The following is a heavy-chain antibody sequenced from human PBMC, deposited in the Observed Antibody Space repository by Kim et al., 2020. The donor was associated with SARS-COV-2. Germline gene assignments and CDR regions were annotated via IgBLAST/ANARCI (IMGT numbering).Heavy chain of an antibody. D-gene: IGHD3-22*01. CDR3: ARSRYYYDSSGYPDY. V-gene: IGHV1-18*01. J-gene: IGHJ4*02. Sequence: QKLQGRVTMTTDTSTSTAYMELRSLRSDDTAVYYCARSRYYYDSSGYPDYWGQGTLVTVSS.